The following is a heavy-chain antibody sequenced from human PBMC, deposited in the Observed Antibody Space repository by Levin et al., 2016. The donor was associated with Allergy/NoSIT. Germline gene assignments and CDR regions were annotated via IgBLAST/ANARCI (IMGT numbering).Heavy chain of an antibody. CDR1: GFTFSSYA. J-gene: IGHJ4*02. V-gene: IGHV3-23*01. CDR2: ITSSGGNT. Sequence: GESLKISCAASGFTFSSYALSWLRQAPGKGLEWVSAITSSGGNTFYADSVKGRFTISRDNSKNTLYLQMNSLRVEDTAIYYCTGAAYSEGFFDYWGQGTLVTVSS. D-gene: IGHD6-25*01. CDR3: TGAAYSEGFFDY.